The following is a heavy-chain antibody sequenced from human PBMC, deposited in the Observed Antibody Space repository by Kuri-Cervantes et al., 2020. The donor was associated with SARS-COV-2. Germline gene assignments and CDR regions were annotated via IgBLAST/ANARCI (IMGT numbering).Heavy chain of an antibody. CDR2: IVPIFGTP. J-gene: IGHJ4*02. V-gene: IGHV1-69*13. CDR1: GCTSSSYA. D-gene: IGHD6-13*01. CDR3: ARDDGGAAGQESIFDY. Sequence: SVKVSCKASGCTSSSYAISWVRQAPGQGLEWMGGIVPIFGTPDYAQKFQGRVTITADTSIAYMELFSLRSDDTAVYYCARDDGGAAGQESIFDYWGQGTLVTVSS.